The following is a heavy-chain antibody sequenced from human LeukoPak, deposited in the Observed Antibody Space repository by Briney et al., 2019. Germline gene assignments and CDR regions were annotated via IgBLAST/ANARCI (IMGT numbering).Heavy chain of an antibody. D-gene: IGHD6-19*01. CDR3: ARASGTAHFNFDY. CDR1: GGSMSGYY. Sequence: ETLSLTCTVSGGSMSGYYWSWIRQPPGKGLEWIGYIHYSGTTNYNPSLKSRVTISLDTSRNQFSLKLRSVTTADTAVYYCARASGTAHFNFDYWGQGTLVTVSS. J-gene: IGHJ4*02. CDR2: IHYSGTT. V-gene: IGHV4-59*01.